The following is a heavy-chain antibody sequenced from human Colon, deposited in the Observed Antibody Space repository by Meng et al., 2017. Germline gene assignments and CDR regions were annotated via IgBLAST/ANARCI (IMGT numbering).Heavy chain of an antibody. V-gene: IGHV1-3*04. CDR1: GYSFTTYS. D-gene: IGHD3-10*01. Sequence: QVQLVQAGAEGKKPGASVKVSCKASGYSFTTYSMHWVRQAPGQGLEWMAWINTANGNAVYSETFQGRLTITRDASASTVNMELSSLGSEDTAVYYCTRENLWFGDWWGQGTLVTVSS. J-gene: IGHJ4*02. CDR2: INTANGNA. CDR3: TRENLWFGDW.